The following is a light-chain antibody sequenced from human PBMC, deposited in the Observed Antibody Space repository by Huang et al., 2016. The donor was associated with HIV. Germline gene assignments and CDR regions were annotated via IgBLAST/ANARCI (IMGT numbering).Light chain of an antibody. CDR2: WAS. V-gene: IGKV4-1*01. J-gene: IGKJ1*01. CDR3: QQYYSSPQT. CDR1: QSVYSSSTSKDY. Sequence: DIIMTQSPDSLAVSLGERATLNCMSSQSVYSSSTSKDYMTWFQQQPGQPPSLLLFWASTREAGVPDRFSGSGSGTHFTLTIANLEAEDAAIYYCQQYYSSPQTFGQGTRVEVK.